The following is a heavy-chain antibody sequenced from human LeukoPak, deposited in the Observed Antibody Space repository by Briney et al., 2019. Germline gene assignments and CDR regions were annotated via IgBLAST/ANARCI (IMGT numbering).Heavy chain of an antibody. CDR3: ARGFGGIPTTIAAYFDL. J-gene: IGHJ4*02. D-gene: IGHD3-3*01. V-gene: IGHV3-30*03. Sequence: PGGSLRLSCAASGFTISTYGMHWVRQAPGKGLEWVALISYDGSDKYYADSVKGRFTISRDNSKNTLYLQMNSLRAEDTAVYYCARGFGGIPTTIAAYFDLWGQGTLVTVS. CDR2: ISYDGSDK. CDR1: GFTISTYG.